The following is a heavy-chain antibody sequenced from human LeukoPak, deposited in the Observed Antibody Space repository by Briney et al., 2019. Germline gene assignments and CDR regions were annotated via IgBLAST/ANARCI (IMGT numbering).Heavy chain of an antibody. CDR2: ISYSGST. CDR3: ARESMVRGVELDY. J-gene: IGHJ4*02. V-gene: IGHV4-39*07. CDR1: GGSISGSSYY. Sequence: KPSETLSLTCTVSGGSISGSSYYWGWIRQPPGKGLEWIGGISYSGSTYYNPSLKSRVTISVDTSKNQFSLKLSSVTAADTAVYYCARESMVRGVELDYWGQGTLVTVSS. D-gene: IGHD3-10*01.